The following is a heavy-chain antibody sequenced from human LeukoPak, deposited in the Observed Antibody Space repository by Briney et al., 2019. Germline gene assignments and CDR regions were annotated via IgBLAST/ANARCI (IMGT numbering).Heavy chain of an antibody. J-gene: IGHJ4*02. Sequence: GGSLRLSCAASGFTFSYYSMNWVRQAPGKGLEWVSYISSSSSYIYYADSVKGRFTISRDNAKNALYLQMNSLGAEDTAVYYCARVTLDYGDYELGYWGQGTLVTVSS. D-gene: IGHD4-17*01. CDR1: GFTFSYYS. CDR2: ISSSSSYI. CDR3: ARVTLDYGDYELGY. V-gene: IGHV3-21*01.